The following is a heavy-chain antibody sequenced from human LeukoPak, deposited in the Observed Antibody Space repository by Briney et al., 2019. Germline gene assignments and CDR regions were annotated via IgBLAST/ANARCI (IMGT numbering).Heavy chain of an antibody. D-gene: IGHD5-18*01. V-gene: IGHV7-4-1*02. CDR2: INTNTGNP. CDR3: ARETNTAMGQNYYYYYMDV. J-gene: IGHJ6*03. CDR1: GYTFTNYA. Sequence: ASVKVSCKASGYTFTNYAMNWVRQAPGQGLEWMGWINTNTGNPTYAQGFTGRFVFSLDTSVSTAYLQISSLKAEDTAVYYCARETNTAMGQNYYYYYMDVWGKGTTVTVSS.